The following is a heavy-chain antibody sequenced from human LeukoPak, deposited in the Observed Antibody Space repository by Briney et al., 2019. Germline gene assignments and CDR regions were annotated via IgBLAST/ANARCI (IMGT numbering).Heavy chain of an antibody. Sequence: GGSLRLSCAASGFTFDDYAMHWVRQAPGKGLEWVSGISWNSGSIGYADSVKGRFTISRDNAKNSLYLQMNSLRAEDTVLYYCARTFRYDYVWGSYRSNYFDYWGQGTLVTVSS. D-gene: IGHD3-16*02. CDR3: ARTFRYDYVWGSYRSNYFDY. CDR1: GFTFDDYA. CDR2: ISWNSGSI. V-gene: IGHV3-9*01. J-gene: IGHJ4*02.